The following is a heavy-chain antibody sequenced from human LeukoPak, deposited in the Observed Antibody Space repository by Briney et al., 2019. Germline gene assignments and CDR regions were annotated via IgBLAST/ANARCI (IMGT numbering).Heavy chain of an antibody. D-gene: IGHD7-27*01. Sequence: GGSLRLSCAASGFTVSSNYMSWVRQAPGKGLEWVSVIYSGGSTYYADSVKGRFTISRDNSKNTLYLQMNSLRTEDTAVYYCARAHNWGDFDYWGQGTLVTVSS. CDR1: GFTVSSNY. CDR3: ARAHNWGDFDY. V-gene: IGHV3-53*01. CDR2: IYSGGST. J-gene: IGHJ4*02.